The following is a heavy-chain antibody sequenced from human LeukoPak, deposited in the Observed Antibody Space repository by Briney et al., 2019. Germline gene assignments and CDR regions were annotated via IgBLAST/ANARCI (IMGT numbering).Heavy chain of an antibody. CDR3: AVSGYSYGSPFDY. J-gene: IGHJ4*02. V-gene: IGHV1-2*02. D-gene: IGHD5-18*01. CDR1: GYTFTGYY. CDR2: INPNSGGT. Sequence: ASVKVSCTASGYTFTGYYMHWVRQAPGQGLEWMGWINPNSGGTNYAQKFQGRVTMTRDTSISTAYMELSRLRSDDTAVYYCAVSGYSYGSPFDYWGQGTLVTVSS.